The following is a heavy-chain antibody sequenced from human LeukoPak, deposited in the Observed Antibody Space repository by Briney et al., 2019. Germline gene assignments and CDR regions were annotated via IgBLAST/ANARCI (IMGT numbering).Heavy chain of an antibody. CDR3: ARDGGQH. Sequence: GGSLRLSCAASGFTFSSYAMSWVRQAPGKGLEWVAVIWYDGSNKYYADSVKGRFTISRDNSKNTLYLQMNSLRAEDTAVYYRARDGGQHWGQGTLVTVSS. D-gene: IGHD3-16*01. J-gene: IGHJ1*01. V-gene: IGHV3-33*08. CDR2: IWYDGSNK. CDR1: GFTFSSYA.